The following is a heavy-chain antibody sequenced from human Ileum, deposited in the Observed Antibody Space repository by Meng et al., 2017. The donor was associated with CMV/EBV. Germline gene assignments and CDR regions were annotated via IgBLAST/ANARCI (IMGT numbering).Heavy chain of an antibody. D-gene: IGHD1-1*01. CDR2: IYGDDDK. CDR3: VHRKDYSGNWNGGSVDF. V-gene: IGHV2-5*02. J-gene: IGHJ4*02. Sequence: SLTSSPVGVGWIRQPTGKALGWRAFIYGDDDKRYSPSLKSRLTIAKDAPRNQVVLTMTNMGPADTATYHCVHRKDYSGNWNGGSVDFWGQGALVTVSS. CDR1: SLTSSPVG.